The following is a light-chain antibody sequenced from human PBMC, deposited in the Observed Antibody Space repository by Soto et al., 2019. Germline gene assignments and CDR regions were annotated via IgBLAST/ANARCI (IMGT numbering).Light chain of an antibody. Sequence: VLTQSPGTLSLSPGERATLSCRASQSVSSNYLAWYQQKAGQAPRLLIYRASIRATGIPDRFSGSGSRTDFSLTISRLEPEDFAIYYCQQYGTSPLTFGGGTRLEIK. CDR2: RAS. CDR1: QSVSSNY. J-gene: IGKJ5*01. V-gene: IGKV3-20*01. CDR3: QQYGTSPLT.